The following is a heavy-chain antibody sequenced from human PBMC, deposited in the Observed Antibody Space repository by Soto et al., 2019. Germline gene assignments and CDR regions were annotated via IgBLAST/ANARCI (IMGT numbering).Heavy chain of an antibody. V-gene: IGHV4-31*03. D-gene: IGHD2-21*01. Sequence: QVQLQESGPGLVKPSQTLSLTCTVSGGSISSGGYYWSWIRQHPGKGLEWIGYIYYSGSTYYNPSLKSRVTISVDTSKNQFSLKLSSVTAADTAVYYCASKYCGACGRGPSPYYYYYGMDVWGQGTTVTVSS. CDR3: ASKYCGACGRGPSPYYYYYGMDV. CDR1: GGSISSGGYY. CDR2: IYYSGST. J-gene: IGHJ6*02.